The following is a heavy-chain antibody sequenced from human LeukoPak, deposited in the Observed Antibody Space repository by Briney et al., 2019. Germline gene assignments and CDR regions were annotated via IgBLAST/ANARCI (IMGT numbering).Heavy chain of an antibody. V-gene: IGHV1-18*01. CDR1: GYTFTSYA. D-gene: IGHD3-3*01. Sequence: ASVKVSCKASGYTFTSYAISWVRQAPGQGLEWTGWISAYNGNTNYAQKLQGRVTVTTDTSTSTAYMELRSLRSDDTAVYYCARAPKDFWSGHEYYFDYWGQGTLVTVSS. CDR3: ARAPKDFWSGHEYYFDY. CDR2: ISAYNGNT. J-gene: IGHJ4*02.